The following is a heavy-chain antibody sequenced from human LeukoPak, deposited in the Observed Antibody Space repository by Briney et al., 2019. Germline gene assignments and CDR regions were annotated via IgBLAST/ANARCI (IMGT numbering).Heavy chain of an antibody. CDR2: INHSGST. V-gene: IGHV4-34*01. J-gene: IGHJ4*02. D-gene: IGHD3-3*01. Sequence: SETLSLTCAVYGGPFSGHYWSWVRQPPGKGLEWIGEINHSGSTNYNPSLKSRVTILLDTSKNQFSLKLTSVTAADTAVYYCAEIRSWRGYWGQGTPVTVSS. CDR3: AEIRSWRGY. CDR1: GGPFSGHY.